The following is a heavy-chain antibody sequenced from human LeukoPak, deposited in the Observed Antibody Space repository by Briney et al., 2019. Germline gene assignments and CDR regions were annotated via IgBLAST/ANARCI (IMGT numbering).Heavy chain of an antibody. J-gene: IGHJ6*02. CDR3: ARGRSGYSYGVLNSGYDSYYYYYGMDV. D-gene: IGHD5-18*01. CDR2: IYYSGST. CDR1: GGSISSSSYY. Sequence: PSETLSLTCTVSGGSISSSSYYWGWIRQPPGKGLEWIGSIYYSGSTYYNPSLKSRVTISVDTSKNQFSLKLSSVTAADTAVYYCARGRSGYSYGVLNSGYDSYYYYYGMDVWGQGTTVTVSS. V-gene: IGHV4-39*07.